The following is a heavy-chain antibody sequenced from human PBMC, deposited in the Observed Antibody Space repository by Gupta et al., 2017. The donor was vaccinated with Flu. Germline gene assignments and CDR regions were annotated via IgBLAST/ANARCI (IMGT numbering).Heavy chain of an antibody. D-gene: IGHD6-13*01. Sequence: QVQLVQSGAEVKKPGASVKVSCKASGYTFTGYYMHWVRQAPGQGLEWMGWINPNSGGTNYAQKFQGWGTMTRDTSSSTAYMELSRLRSDDTAVYDGARTAVVRGIAAFYLDYWGQGTRGTVSS. CDR2: INPNSGGT. V-gene: IGHV1-2*04. CDR1: GYTFTGYY. J-gene: IGHJ4*02. CDR3: ARTAVVRGIAAFYLDY.